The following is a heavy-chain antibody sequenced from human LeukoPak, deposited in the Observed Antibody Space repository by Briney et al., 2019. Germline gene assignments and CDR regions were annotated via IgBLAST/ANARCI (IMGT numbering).Heavy chain of an antibody. CDR1: GGTFSSYA. V-gene: IGHV1-69*13. CDR3: ARVHSGADCSSTICLEYYYGSGSYYRGWFDP. J-gene: IGHJ5*02. Sequence: ASVKVSCKASGGTFSSYAISWVRQAPGQGLEWMGGIIPIFGTANYAQKFQGRVTITADESTSTAYMELSSLRSEDTAVYYCARVHSGADCSSTICLEYYYGSGSYYRGWFDPWGQGTLVTVSS. D-gene: IGHD3-10*01. CDR2: IIPIFGTA.